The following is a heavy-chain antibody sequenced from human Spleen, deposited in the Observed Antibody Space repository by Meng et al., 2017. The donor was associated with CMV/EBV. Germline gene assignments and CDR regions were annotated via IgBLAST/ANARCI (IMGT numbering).Heavy chain of an antibody. D-gene: IGHD3-10*01. CDR3: AKDLAGGYYYYGMDV. Sequence: GESLKISCAASGFAFSNHAMTWVRQAPGKGLEWVSLLGGSGLNAYYADSVKGRFTISRDNSKNTLYLQMNSLRAEDTAVYYCAKDLAGGYYYYGMDVWGQGTTVTVSS. V-gene: IGHV3-23*01. J-gene: IGHJ6*02. CDR2: LGGSGLNA. CDR1: GFAFSNHA.